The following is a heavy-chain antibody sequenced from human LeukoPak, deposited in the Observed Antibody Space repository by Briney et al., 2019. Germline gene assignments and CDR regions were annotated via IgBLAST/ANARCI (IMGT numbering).Heavy chain of an antibody. D-gene: IGHD3-3*02. CDR1: GFTVSSYA. J-gene: IGHJ4*02. CDR2: ISDSGSGT. V-gene: IGHV3-23*01. Sequence: SGGSLRLSCAASGFTVSSYAMSWVRQAPGKGLEWVSSISDSGSGTYYADSVKGRFTIYRDNSKNMVYLQMNSLRAEDTAVYYCARLYGTFLEWSPYFDYWGQGTLVTVSS. CDR3: ARLYGTFLEWSPYFDY.